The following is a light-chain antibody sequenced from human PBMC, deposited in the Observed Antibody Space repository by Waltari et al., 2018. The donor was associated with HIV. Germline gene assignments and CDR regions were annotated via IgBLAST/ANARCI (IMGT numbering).Light chain of an antibody. CDR2: GSR. V-gene: IGLV1-40*01. J-gene: IGLJ2*01. Sequence: QSVLTQAPSVSGAPGQRVTISCTGSSSNIGAGYDVNWYQQHPGTAPNLLIFGSRNRPSGVPDRFSASTSGTSASLAITGLQAEDEADYFCQSYDNSLTGSLFGGGTKLTVL. CDR3: QSYDNSLTGSL. CDR1: SSNIGAGYD.